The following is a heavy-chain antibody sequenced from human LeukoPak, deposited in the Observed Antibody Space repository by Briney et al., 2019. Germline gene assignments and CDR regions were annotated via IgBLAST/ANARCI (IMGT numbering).Heavy chain of an antibody. V-gene: IGHV3-53*01. CDR2: IYSGGST. Sequence: PGGSLRLSCAASGFTVSSNYMSRVRQAPGKGLEWVSVIYSGGSTYYADSVKGRFTISRDNSKNTLYLQMNSLRVEDTAVYYCARDTWAYYMDVWGKGTTVTISS. CDR1: GFTVSSNY. D-gene: IGHD2/OR15-2a*01. J-gene: IGHJ6*03. CDR3: ARDTWAYYMDV.